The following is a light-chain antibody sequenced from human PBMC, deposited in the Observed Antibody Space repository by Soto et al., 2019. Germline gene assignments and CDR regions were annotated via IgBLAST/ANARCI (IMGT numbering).Light chain of an antibody. CDR3: QESYTTYAVT. Sequence: DIQMTQSPSSLSASLGDRVTLTCRASENIDNYLNWYQQKQGEAPKLLIYATSTLQSGVPSRFSGSGSGTEFTLTMSSLQAEDFATYFCQESYTTYAVTFGGGTKVDTK. J-gene: IGKJ4*01. CDR2: ATS. CDR1: ENIDNY. V-gene: IGKV1-39*01.